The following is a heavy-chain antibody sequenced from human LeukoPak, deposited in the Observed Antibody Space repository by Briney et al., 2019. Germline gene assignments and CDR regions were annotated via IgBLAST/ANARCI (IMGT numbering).Heavy chain of an antibody. Sequence: GRSLRLSCAASGFTFSSYAMHWVRQAPGKGLEWVAVISYDGSNKYYADSVKGRFTISRDNSKNTLYLQMNSLRAEDTAVYYCAKWDANKMSFYYWGQGTLVTVSS. J-gene: IGHJ4*02. V-gene: IGHV3-30-3*02. CDR3: AKWDANKMSFYY. CDR2: ISYDGSNK. D-gene: IGHD1-26*01. CDR1: GFTFSSYA.